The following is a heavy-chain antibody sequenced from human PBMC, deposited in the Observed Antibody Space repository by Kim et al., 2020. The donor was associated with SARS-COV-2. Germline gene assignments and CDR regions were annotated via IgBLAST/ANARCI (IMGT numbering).Heavy chain of an antibody. CDR2: ISYDGSNK. CDR3: AKSGRIAVAGITHY. CDR1: GFTFSSYG. V-gene: IGHV3-30*18. J-gene: IGHJ4*02. Sequence: GGSLRLSCAASGFTFSSYGMHWVRQAPGKGLEWVAVISYDGSNKYYADSVKGRFTISRDNSKNTLYLQMNSLRAEDTAVYYCAKSGRIAVAGITHYWGQGTLVTVSS. D-gene: IGHD6-19*01.